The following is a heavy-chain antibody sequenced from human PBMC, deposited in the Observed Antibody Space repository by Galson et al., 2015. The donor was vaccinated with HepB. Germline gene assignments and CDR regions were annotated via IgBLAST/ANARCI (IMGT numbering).Heavy chain of an antibody. D-gene: IGHD3-22*01. V-gene: IGHV1-18*01. CDR2: ISAYNGNT. CDR1: GYTFTSYG. J-gene: IGHJ3*02. Sequence: SVKVSCKASGYTFTSYGISWVRQAPGQGLEWMGWISAYNGNTNYAQKLQGRVAMTTDTSTSTAYMELRSLRSDDTAVYYCAREGGGYYFGDDAFDIWGQGTMVTVSS. CDR3: AREGGGYYFGDDAFDI.